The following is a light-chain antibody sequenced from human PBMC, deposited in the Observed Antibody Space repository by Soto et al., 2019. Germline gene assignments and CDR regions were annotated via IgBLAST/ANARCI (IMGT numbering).Light chain of an antibody. CDR2: DVT. J-gene: IGLJ2*01. V-gene: IGLV2-14*03. CDR1: SSDIGGYNY. CDR3: ASYASSNTVL. Sequence: QSALTQPASVSGSPGQSITISCTGTSSDIGGYNYVSWYQQHPGKAPKLMIYDVTYRPSGVSNRFSASKSGNTASLTISGLQAEDEADYYRASYASSNTVLFGGGTK.